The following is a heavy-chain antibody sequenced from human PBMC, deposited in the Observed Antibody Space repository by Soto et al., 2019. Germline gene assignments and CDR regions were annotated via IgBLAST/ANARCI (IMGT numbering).Heavy chain of an antibody. CDR1: GGTFSSYA. CDR3: ARGTAMVADAFDI. Sequence: SVKVSCKASGGTFSSYAISWVRQAPGQGLEWMGGIIPIFGTANYAQKFQGRVTITADESTSTAYMELSSLRSEDTAVYYCARGTAMVADAFDIWGQGTMVTVSS. D-gene: IGHD5-18*01. CDR2: IIPIFGTA. V-gene: IGHV1-69*13. J-gene: IGHJ3*02.